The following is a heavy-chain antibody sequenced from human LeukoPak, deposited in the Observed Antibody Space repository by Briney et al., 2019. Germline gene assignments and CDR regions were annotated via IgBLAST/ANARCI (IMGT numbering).Heavy chain of an antibody. D-gene: IGHD2-8*02. CDR1: GFTFSSYG. CDR3: ATYRQVLLPFES. CDR2: IRDDGSDK. Sequence: PGGSLRLSCAASGFTFSSYGMHWVRQAPGKGLEWVAFIRDDGSDKYYLDSVKGRFTISRDNSKSTLSLQMNSLRAEDTAIYYCATYRQVLLPFESWGQGTLVTVSS. V-gene: IGHV3-30*02. J-gene: IGHJ4*02.